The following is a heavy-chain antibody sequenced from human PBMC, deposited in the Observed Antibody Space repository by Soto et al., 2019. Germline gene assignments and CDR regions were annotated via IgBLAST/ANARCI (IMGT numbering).Heavy chain of an antibody. D-gene: IGHD6-13*01. Sequence: ASVKVSCKASGYTFSSYAIHWVRQAPGQGLEWMGWINAGKGDTKYSQKFQGRFSITADTSASTAYMELSRLRSEDTAVYYRARLAAAGDYYYGMDVWGQGTTVTASS. CDR1: GYTFSSYA. CDR3: ARLAAAGDYYYGMDV. V-gene: IGHV1-3*01. J-gene: IGHJ6*02. CDR2: INAGKGDT.